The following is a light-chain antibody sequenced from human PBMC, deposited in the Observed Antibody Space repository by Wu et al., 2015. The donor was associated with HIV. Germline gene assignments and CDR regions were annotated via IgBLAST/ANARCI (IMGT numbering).Light chain of an antibody. CDR3: QQYTDWPLLT. CDR2: DAS. V-gene: IGKV3-15*01. Sequence: EIVLTQSPATLSLSPGERATLSCRASQSVTNYLSWYQHKPGQAPRLLIYDASTRATGIPAKFSGSGSGTEFTLTISSLQSEDFGVYYCQQYTDWPLLTFGGGTKVEIK. J-gene: IGKJ4*01. CDR1: QSVTNY.